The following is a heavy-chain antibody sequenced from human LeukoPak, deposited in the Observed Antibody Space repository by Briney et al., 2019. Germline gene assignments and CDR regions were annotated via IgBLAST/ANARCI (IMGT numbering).Heavy chain of an antibody. CDR3: AREITIYDSSGYYYYDY. CDR2: INPSGGST. V-gene: IGHV1-46*01. Sequence: ASVKVSCKASGYTSTSYYMHWVRQAPGQGLEWMGIINPSGGSTSYAQKFQGRVTMTRDTSTSTVYVELSSLRSEDTAVYYCAREITIYDSSGYYYYDYWGQGTLVTVSS. J-gene: IGHJ4*02. D-gene: IGHD3-22*01. CDR1: GYTSTSYY.